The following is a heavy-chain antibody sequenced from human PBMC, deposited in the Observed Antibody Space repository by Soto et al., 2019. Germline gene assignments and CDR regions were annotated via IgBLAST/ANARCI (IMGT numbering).Heavy chain of an antibody. CDR1: GGSISSYY. Sequence: SETLSLTCTVSGGSISSYYWSWIRQPPGKGLEWIGYINYSGSTNYNPSLKSRVTISVDTSKNQFSLKLSSVTAADTAVYYCARRTVTTWRFDYWGQGTLVTVSS. J-gene: IGHJ4*02. V-gene: IGHV4-59*12. CDR3: ARRTVTTWRFDY. D-gene: IGHD4-17*01. CDR2: INYSGST.